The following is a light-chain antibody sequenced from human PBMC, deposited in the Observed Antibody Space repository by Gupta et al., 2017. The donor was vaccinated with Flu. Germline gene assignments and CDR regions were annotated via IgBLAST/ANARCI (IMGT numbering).Light chain of an antibody. V-gene: IGKV3-11*01. CDR1: ESISTY. Sequence: DIVLTQSPVTLSLSPGERATLSCRASESISTYLAWYQQKPGQAPRLLIYDASNRATGIPVRFSGSGSGTDFTLTISSLHPEDFAVDYCQQRSNWPPLTFGGGTKVEI. J-gene: IGKJ4*01. CDR3: QQRSNWPPLT. CDR2: DAS.